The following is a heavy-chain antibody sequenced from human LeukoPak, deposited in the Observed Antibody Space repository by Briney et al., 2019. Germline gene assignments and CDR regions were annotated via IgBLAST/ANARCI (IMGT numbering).Heavy chain of an antibody. J-gene: IGHJ4*02. Sequence: GGSLRLSCAASGFTFSDYTMTWVRQAPGKGLEWVASISSDSSYIDYADSVKGRFTISRDNAKNSLYLQMNSLRAEDTAVYYCAREYTGFGYGYSFDYWGQGTLVTVSS. CDR1: GFTFSDYT. D-gene: IGHD5-12*01. CDR2: ISSDSSYI. V-gene: IGHV3-21*01. CDR3: AREYTGFGYGYSFDY.